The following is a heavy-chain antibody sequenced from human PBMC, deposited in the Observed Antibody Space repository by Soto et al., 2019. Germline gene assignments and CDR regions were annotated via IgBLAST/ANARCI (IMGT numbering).Heavy chain of an antibody. J-gene: IGHJ4*02. D-gene: IGHD3-16*01. CDR1: NFSISTGYY. CDR2: IYHTGHT. CDR3: ARVMGGFSLPGSLDFDF. Sequence: PSETLSLTCTVPNFSISTGYYWGWIRQTPGKGLEWIATIYHTGHTYYNPSLKSRVTISVDTSENHFSLKMRSVTAADTAFYYCARVMGGFSLPGSLDFDFWGQGALVTVSS. V-gene: IGHV4-38-2*02.